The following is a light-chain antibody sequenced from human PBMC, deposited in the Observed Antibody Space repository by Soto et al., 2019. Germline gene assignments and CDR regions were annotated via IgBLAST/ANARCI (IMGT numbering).Light chain of an antibody. J-gene: IGLJ3*02. V-gene: IGLV2-8*01. CDR2: EVT. CDR3: SSSEASNNVYFV. Sequence: QSALTQPPSASGSPGQSVTISCTGTSSDVGGYNYVSWYQQYPGRAPKLMIYEVTKRPSGVPDRFSGSKSGNTASLIVSGLQAEDEADYYCSSSEASNNVYFVFGGGTKLTVL. CDR1: SSDVGGYNY.